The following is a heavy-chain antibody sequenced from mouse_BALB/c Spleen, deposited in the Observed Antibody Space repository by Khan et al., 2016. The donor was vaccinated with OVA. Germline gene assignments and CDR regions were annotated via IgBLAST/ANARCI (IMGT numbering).Heavy chain of an antibody. Sequence: EVELVESGGGLVSPGGSLNLSCEPSGFPFGTYAMSWVGRIPGKGLEGVASMGGGDRIYYLDSVKGRFTISRDNARNILYLQMSSLRSEDTAMYYCARDYWFTYWGQGTLVTVSA. V-gene: IGHV5-6-5*01. CDR2: MGGGDRI. CDR3: ARDYWFTY. CDR1: GFPFGTYA. J-gene: IGHJ3*01.